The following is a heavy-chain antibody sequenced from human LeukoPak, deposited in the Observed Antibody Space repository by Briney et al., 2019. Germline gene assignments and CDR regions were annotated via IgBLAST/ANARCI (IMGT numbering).Heavy chain of an antibody. Sequence: GRSLRLSCAASGFTFGSYAMHWVRQAPGKGLEWVAVISYDGSNKYYADSVKGRFTISRDNSKNTLYLQMNSLRAEDTAVYYCARDLVPGGFDYWGQGTLVTVSS. D-gene: IGHD2-8*02. CDR2: ISYDGSNK. CDR1: GFTFGSYA. V-gene: IGHV3-30*04. J-gene: IGHJ4*02. CDR3: ARDLVPGGFDY.